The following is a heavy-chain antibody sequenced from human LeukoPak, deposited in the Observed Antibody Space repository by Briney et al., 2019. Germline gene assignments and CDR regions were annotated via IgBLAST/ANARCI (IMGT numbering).Heavy chain of an antibody. Sequence: SQPLSLPCTVSGDSISSGGYYWSWIRQHPGKGLQWIGYIYYSGSTYYIPSLESRVTISVDTSKNQFSLKLSSVTAADTAVYYCARVPTPYYYDSSGYRRGYYYYYMDVWGKGTTVTVSS. V-gene: IGHV4-31*03. CDR3: ARVPTPYYYDSSGYRRGYYYYYMDV. D-gene: IGHD3-22*01. CDR1: GDSISSGGYY. CDR2: IYYSGST. J-gene: IGHJ6*03.